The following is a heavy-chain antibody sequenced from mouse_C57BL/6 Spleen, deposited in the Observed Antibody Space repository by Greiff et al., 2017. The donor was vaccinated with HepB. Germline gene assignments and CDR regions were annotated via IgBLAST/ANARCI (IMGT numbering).Heavy chain of an antibody. V-gene: IGHV10-1*01. CDR2: IRSKSNNYAT. CDR1: GFSFNTYA. Sequence: EVHLVESGGGLVQPKGSLKLSCAASGFSFNTYAMNWVRQAPGKGLEWVARIRSKSNNYATYYADSVKDRFTISRDDSESMLYLQMNNLKTEDTAMYYCVRPPYGGAWFAYWGQGTLVTVSA. CDR3: VRPPYGGAWFAY. D-gene: IGHD1-2*01. J-gene: IGHJ3*01.